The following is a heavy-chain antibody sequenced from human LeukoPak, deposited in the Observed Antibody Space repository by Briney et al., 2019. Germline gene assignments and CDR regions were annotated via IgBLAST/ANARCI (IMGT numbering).Heavy chain of an antibody. Sequence: GALVKVSYKASGYTFTTYAIHWVRQAPGRSLEWMGRINAGNGDAKYSQNFHDRITITRDTSASTVYMELTGLRSEDTAVYYCGKSAPSGFDPWGQGTLVTVSS. J-gene: IGHJ5*02. CDR1: GYTFTTYA. CDR3: GKSAPSGFDP. V-gene: IGHV1-3*01. CDR2: INAGNGDA.